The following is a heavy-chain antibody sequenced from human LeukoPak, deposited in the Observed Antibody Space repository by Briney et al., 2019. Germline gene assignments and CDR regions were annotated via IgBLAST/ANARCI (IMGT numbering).Heavy chain of an antibody. D-gene: IGHD6-19*01. CDR3: ARDSSGWSRGFDA. Sequence: ASVEVSCKASGYTFTGYYMHWVRQAPGQGLEWMGWINPNSGGTNYAQKFQGRVTMTRDTSISTAYMELSRLRSDDTAVYYCARDSSGWSRGFDAWGQGTLVTVSS. CDR1: GYTFTGYY. J-gene: IGHJ5*02. CDR2: INPNSGGT. V-gene: IGHV1-2*02.